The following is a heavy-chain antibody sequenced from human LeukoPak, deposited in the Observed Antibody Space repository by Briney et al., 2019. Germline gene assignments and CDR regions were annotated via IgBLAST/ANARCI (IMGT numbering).Heavy chain of an antibody. Sequence: GGSLRLSCVAPGFTFSDYGIHWVRRAPGKGLEWVVVIWSDGSNKYYADSVKGRFTISRDNSKKTLYLQMNSLRVEDTAVYYCVRASGSFDYWGQGTLVTVSS. CDR2: IWSDGSNK. CDR3: VRASGSFDY. D-gene: IGHD3-10*01. V-gene: IGHV3-33*01. J-gene: IGHJ4*02. CDR1: GFTFSDYG.